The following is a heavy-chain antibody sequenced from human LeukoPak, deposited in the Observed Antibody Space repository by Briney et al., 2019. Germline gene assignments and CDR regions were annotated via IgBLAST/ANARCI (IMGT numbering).Heavy chain of an antibody. V-gene: IGHV3-7*01. J-gene: IGHJ6*02. Sequence: GGSLRLSCAASGFTFSSYWMSWVRQAPGKGLEWVANIKQDGSEKYYVDSVKGRFTISRDNAKNSLYLQMNSLRAEDTAVYYCARAPLYYHDSSGPAGVYYYYGMDVWGQGTTVTVSS. CDR2: IKQDGSEK. CDR1: GFTFSSYW. CDR3: ARAPLYYHDSSGPAGVYYYYGMDV. D-gene: IGHD3-22*01.